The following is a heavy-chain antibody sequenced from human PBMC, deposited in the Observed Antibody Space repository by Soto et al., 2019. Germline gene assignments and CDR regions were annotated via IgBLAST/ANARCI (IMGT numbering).Heavy chain of an antibody. J-gene: IGHJ4*02. CDR2: IKQDGSEK. CDR3: ARDLEYRGSPQADY. V-gene: IGHV3-7*01. CDR1: GFTFSSYW. Sequence: GSLRLSCAASGFTFSSYWLSWVRQAPGKGLEWVANIKQDGSEKYYVDSVKGRFTISRDNAKNSLYLQMNSLRAEDTPVYYCARDLEYRGSPQADYWGQGTLLTVYS. D-gene: IGHD1-26*01.